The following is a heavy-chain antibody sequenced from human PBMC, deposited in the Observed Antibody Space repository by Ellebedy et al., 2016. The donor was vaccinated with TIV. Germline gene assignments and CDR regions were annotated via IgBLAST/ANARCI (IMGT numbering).Heavy chain of an antibody. CDR3: AREPYYPYYFDY. D-gene: IGHD3-22*01. CDR1: GFTYRNSR. Sequence: HTGGSLRLXXAASGFTYRNSRMSWVRHTPGRGLEWVSRISDDGSNTHYADSVRGRFTISRDNAKNTLFLQMRSLRADDTAVYFCAREPYYPYYFDYWGQGTLVSVSS. V-gene: IGHV3-74*01. CDR2: ISDDGSNT. J-gene: IGHJ4*02.